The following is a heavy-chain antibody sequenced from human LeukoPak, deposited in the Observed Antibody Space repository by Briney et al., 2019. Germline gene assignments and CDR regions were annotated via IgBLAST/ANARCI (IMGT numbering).Heavy chain of an antibody. CDR3: AKDQRRLLLRRRDDSSFDC. CDR2: ISYDGSNK. D-gene: IGHD3-22*01. CDR1: GFTFSSYG. V-gene: IGHV3-30*18. J-gene: IGHJ4*02. Sequence: GGSLRLSCAASGFTFSSYGMHWVRQAPGKGLEWVAVISYDGSNKYYADSVKGRFTISRDNSKNTLYLQMNSLRAEDTAVYYCAKDQRRLLLRRRDDSSFDCWGQGTLVTVSS.